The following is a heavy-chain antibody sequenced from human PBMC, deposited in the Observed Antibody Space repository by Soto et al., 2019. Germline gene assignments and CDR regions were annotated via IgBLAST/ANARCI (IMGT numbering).Heavy chain of an antibody. V-gene: IGHV4-59*01. CDR2: IYYSGST. Sequence: SETLSLTCTVSGGSISSYYWSWIRQPPGKGLEWIGYIYYSGSTNYNPSLKSRVTISVDTSKNQFSLKLSSVTAADTAVYYCARDLGDYDFYGMGVWGQGTTVTVSS. J-gene: IGHJ6*02. CDR1: GGSISSYY. CDR3: ARDLGDYDFYGMGV.